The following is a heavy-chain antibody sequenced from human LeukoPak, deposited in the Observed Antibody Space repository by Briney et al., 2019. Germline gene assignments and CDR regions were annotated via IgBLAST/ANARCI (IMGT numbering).Heavy chain of an antibody. CDR1: GGSISSGSYY. CDR2: IYTSGST. J-gene: IGHJ3*02. D-gene: IGHD3-3*01. Sequence: SQTLSLTCTVSGGSISSGSYYWSWIRQPAGKGLEWIGRIYTSGSTNYNPSLKSRVTISVDTSKNQFSLKLSSVTAADTAVYYCARVLFYDFWSGYHPGAFDIWGQGTMVTVPS. CDR3: ARVLFYDFWSGYHPGAFDI. V-gene: IGHV4-61*02.